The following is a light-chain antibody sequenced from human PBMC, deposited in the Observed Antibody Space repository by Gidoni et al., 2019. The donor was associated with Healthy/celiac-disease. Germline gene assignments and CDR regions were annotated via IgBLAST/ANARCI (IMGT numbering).Light chain of an antibody. J-gene: IGLJ2*01. V-gene: IGLV2-14*01. CDR3: SSYTSSSTLDVV. CDR2: DVS. CDR1: SSDVGGYNY. Sequence: QSALTQPASVSGSPGPSITISCTGTSSDVGGYNYVSWYQQHPGKAPKLMIYDVSNRPSGVSNRFSGSKSGNTASLTISGRQAEDEADYYCSSYTSSSTLDVVFGGGTKLTVL.